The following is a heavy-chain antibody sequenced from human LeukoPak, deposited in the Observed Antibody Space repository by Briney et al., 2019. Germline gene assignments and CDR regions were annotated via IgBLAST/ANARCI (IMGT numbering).Heavy chain of an antibody. D-gene: IGHD5-18*01. V-gene: IGHV3-7*01. Sequence: GSLRLSCAASGFTFSSYWMSWVRQAPGKGLEWVANIKQDGSEKYYVDSVKGRFTISRDNAKNSLYLQMNSLRAEDTAVYYCARDSGYSYGPFDYWGQGTLVTVSS. CDR3: ARDSGYSYGPFDY. J-gene: IGHJ4*02. CDR1: GFTFSSYW. CDR2: IKQDGSEK.